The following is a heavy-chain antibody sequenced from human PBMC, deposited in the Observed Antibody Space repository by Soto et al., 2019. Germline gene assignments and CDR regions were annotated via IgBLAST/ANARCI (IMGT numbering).Heavy chain of an antibody. J-gene: IGHJ4*02. CDR2: ITRSGNT. CDR3: AFNYYDFWSGYYSVGYFDY. V-gene: IGHV4-34*01. D-gene: IGHD3-3*01. Sequence: SETLSLTCAVYGGSFSGHYWTRIRQPPGKGLEWVGEITRSGNTNYNPSLKSRVTISVDTSKNQFSLKLSSVTAADTAVYFCAFNYYDFWSGYYSVGYFDYWAQGTPVTVSS. CDR1: GGSFSGHY.